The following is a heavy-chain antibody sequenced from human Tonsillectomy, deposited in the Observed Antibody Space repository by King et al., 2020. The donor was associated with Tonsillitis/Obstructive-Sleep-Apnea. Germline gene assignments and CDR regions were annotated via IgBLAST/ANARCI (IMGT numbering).Heavy chain of an antibody. CDR2: IYYSGST. D-gene: IGHD3-16*01. V-gene: IGHV4-59*01. CDR3: ASERALGGGFDY. J-gene: IGHJ4*02. CDR1: GGSISSYY. Sequence: QLQESGPGLVKPSETLSLTCTVSGGSISSYYWSWIRQPPGKGLEWIGYIYYSGSTNYNPSLKSRVTISVDTSKNQFSLKLSSVTAADTAVYYCASERALGGGFDYWGQGTLVTVSS.